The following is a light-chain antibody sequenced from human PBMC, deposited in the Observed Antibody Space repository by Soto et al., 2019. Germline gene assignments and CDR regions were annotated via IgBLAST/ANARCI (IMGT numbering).Light chain of an antibody. CDR3: QQYGSSPIT. J-gene: IGKJ3*01. CDR2: GAS. CDR1: QSVSSSY. V-gene: IGKV3-20*01. Sequence: EIVLTQSPGTLSLSPGERATLSCRASQSVSSSYLAWYQQKPGQAPRLLIYGASSRATGIPDRFSGSGSGKDFTLTISRLEPEDFAVYYCQQYGSSPITFGPGTKVDI.